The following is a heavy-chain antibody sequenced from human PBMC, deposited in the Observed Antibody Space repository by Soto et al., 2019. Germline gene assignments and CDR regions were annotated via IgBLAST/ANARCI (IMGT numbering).Heavy chain of an antibody. CDR2: IWYDGSKK. CDR1: GFTFSSYG. CDR3: ARADKGWNYGMDV. Sequence: GSLRLSCAASGFTFSSYGMPWVRQAPGKGLEWVAVIWYDGSKKYYADSVKGRFTISRDNSKNTLYLQMNSLRAEDTAVYYCARADKGWNYGMDVWGQGTTVTVSS. V-gene: IGHV3-33*01. D-gene: IGHD2-15*01. J-gene: IGHJ6*02.